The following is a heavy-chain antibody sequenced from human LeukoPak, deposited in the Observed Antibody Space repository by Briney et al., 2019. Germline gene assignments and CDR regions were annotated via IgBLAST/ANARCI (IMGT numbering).Heavy chain of an antibody. D-gene: IGHD3-22*01. J-gene: IGHJ4*02. V-gene: IGHV3-7*01. CDR3: ARVQYYYDSSADY. CDR1: GFTFSSCW. CDR2: IKQDGSEK. Sequence: GGSLRLSCAASGFTFSSCWMSWVRQAPGKGLEWVANIKQDGSEKYYVDSVKGRFTISRDNAKNSLYLQMNSLRAEDTAVYYCARVQYYYDSSADYWGQGTLVTVSS.